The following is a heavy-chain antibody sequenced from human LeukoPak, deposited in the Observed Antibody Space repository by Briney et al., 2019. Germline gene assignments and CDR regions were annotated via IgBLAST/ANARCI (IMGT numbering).Heavy chain of an antibody. V-gene: IGHV4-4*02. Sequence: SETLSLTCAVSGGSIGNIDWWTWVRQPPGKGLEWIVEVFHTGTANYNPSLKSRLTISVDTSKNQFSLRLTSVTAADTAVYYCARLAREDIVVVVAAGGGWFDPWGQGTLVTVSS. J-gene: IGHJ5*02. CDR2: VFHTGTA. D-gene: IGHD2-15*01. CDR3: ARLAREDIVVVVAAGGGWFDP. CDR1: GGSIGNIDW.